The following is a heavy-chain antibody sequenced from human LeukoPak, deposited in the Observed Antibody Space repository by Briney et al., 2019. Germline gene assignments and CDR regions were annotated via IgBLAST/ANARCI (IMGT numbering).Heavy chain of an antibody. D-gene: IGHD2-2*01. V-gene: IGHV4-30-2*01. J-gene: IGHJ4*02. Sequence: SRTLSLTCAVSGGTISSGGYHWSWIRQPPGKGLEWIGYIYHSGSTYYNPSLKSRVTISLIRSKKQFSLKLSSVTAADTAVYYCARVVPAAIFDYWGQGTLVTVSS. CDR1: GGTISSGGYH. CDR2: IYHSGST. CDR3: ARVVPAAIFDY.